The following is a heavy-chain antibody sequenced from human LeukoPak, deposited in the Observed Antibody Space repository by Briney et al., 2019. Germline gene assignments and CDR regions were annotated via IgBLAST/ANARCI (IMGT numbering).Heavy chain of an antibody. V-gene: IGHV1-46*01. J-gene: IGHJ5*02. CDR1: GYTFTSYY. CDR2: INPSGGST. Sequence: AASVKVSCKASGYTFTSYYMHWVRQAPGQGLEWMGIINPSGGSTSYAQKFQGRVTMTRDTSTSTVYMELSSLRSEDTAVYYCARETRDIVVVPAAHSKLYNWFDPWGQGTLVTVSS. D-gene: IGHD2-2*01. CDR3: ARETRDIVVVPAAHSKLYNWFDP.